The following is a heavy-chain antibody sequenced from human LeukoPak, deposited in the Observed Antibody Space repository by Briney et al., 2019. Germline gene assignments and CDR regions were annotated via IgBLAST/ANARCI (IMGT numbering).Heavy chain of an antibody. CDR3: AKDLFYYDSSGYFDY. V-gene: IGHV3-23*01. CDR2: ISGSGGST. J-gene: IGHJ4*02. Sequence: PGGSLRLSCAASGFNFSSHAMSWVRQAPGKGLEWVSAISGSGGSTDYADSVKGRFTISRDNSTSTLYLQMNSLRAEDTAVYYCAKDLFYYDSSGYFDYWGQGTLVTVSS. D-gene: IGHD3-22*01. CDR1: GFNFSSHA.